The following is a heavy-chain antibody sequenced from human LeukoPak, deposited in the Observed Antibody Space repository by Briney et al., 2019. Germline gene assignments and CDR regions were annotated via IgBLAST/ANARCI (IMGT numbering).Heavy chain of an antibody. CDR3: AKALNYWYFDL. CDR2: SGGDGGST. Sequence: PGGSLRLSCAASGFTFSSFDMNWVRQAPGKGLEWVSASGGDGGSTYADSVKGRFTISRDNSKNTLYLQMNSLRAEDTATYYCAKALNYWYFDLWGRGNLVTVSS. V-gene: IGHV3-23*01. CDR1: GFTFSSFD. J-gene: IGHJ2*01.